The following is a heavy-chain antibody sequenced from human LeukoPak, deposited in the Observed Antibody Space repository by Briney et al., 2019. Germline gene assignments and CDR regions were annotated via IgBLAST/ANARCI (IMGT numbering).Heavy chain of an antibody. Sequence: ASVTVSCKASGYTFTGYYMHWVRQATGQGLEWMGWMNPNSGNTGYAQKFQGRVTMTRNTSISTAYMELSSLRSEDTAVYYCASSNLRAAAGTGYFDYWGQGTLVTVSS. J-gene: IGHJ4*02. CDR3: ASSNLRAAAGTGYFDY. V-gene: IGHV1-8*02. CDR2: MNPNSGNT. CDR1: GYTFTGYY. D-gene: IGHD6-13*01.